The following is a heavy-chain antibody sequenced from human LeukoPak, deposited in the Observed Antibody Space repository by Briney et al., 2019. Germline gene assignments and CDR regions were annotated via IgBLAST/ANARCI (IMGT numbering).Heavy chain of an antibody. CDR3: AKGSYYDSNTYYSPFDY. D-gene: IGHD3-22*01. J-gene: IGHJ4*02. V-gene: IGHV3-23*01. CDR1: GFTFSSYA. Sequence: HSGGSLRLSCAASGFTFSSYAMTWVRQAPGKGLEWVSAISGSGGSTYYADSVKGRFTISRDNSKNTVFLQMNSLRAVDTAIYYCAKGSYYDSNTYYSPFDYWGQGTLVTVSS. CDR2: ISGSGGST.